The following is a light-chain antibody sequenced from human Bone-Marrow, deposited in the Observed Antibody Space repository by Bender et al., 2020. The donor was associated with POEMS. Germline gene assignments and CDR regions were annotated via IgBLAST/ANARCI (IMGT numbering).Light chain of an antibody. CDR1: SSDVGRYNL. CDR2: EGS. J-gene: IGLJ3*02. CDR3: SSWDDSLSGWV. Sequence: QSALTQPASVSGSPGQSITLSCSGTSSDVGRYNLVSWFQQHPGKAPKLITYEGSKRPSGVSERFSASKSGTSASLAISDIQSEDEGDYYCSSWDDSLSGWVFGGGTKLTVL. V-gene: IGLV2-23*01.